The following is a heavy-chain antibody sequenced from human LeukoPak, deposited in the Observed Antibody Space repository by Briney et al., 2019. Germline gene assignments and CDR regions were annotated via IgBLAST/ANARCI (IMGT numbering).Heavy chain of an antibody. V-gene: IGHV3-48*01. CDR1: GFTFSDYS. CDR3: ARATFLGVRSSRGAFDT. D-gene: IGHD3-16*01. CDR2: ISSSSNTI. Sequence: GGSLRLSCAASGFTFSDYSMNWVRQAPGKGLEWVSYISSSSNTIHYADSVKGRFTISRDNSKNTLYLQMNSLRAEDTAVYYCARATFLGVRSSRGAFDTWGQGTMVTVSS. J-gene: IGHJ3*02.